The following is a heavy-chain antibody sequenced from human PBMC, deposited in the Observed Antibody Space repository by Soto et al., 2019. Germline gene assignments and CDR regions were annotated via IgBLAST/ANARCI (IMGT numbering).Heavy chain of an antibody. V-gene: IGHV4-61*01. CDR2: IFYSGSS. D-gene: IGHD3-10*01. CDR3: ARDLRTLWFGESYFDC. Sequence: QVQLQESGPGLVKPSETLSLTCTVSGGSVSSNNYYWSWIRQPPGKGLEWIGYIFYSGSSNYNPSLRSRVTMSVDTSKNQFFLKLSSVTAADTAVYYCARDLRTLWFGESYFDCWGQGTLVTVSS. CDR1: GGSVSSNNYY. J-gene: IGHJ4*02.